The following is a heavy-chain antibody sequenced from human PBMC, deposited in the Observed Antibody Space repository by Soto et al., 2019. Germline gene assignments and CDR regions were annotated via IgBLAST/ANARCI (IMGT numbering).Heavy chain of an antibody. V-gene: IGHV1-69*15. CDR1: GGTFYTYT. D-gene: IGHD5-18*01. CDR3: ARIPRYSFPTSDDLDS. J-gene: IGHJ4*02. CDR2: ITPIYPTT. Sequence: QVQLVQSGAEVRKPGSSVQVSCKASGGTFYTYTFSWVRQAPGQGLEWMGSITPIYPTTNYAEKFQGRLTVTADGSTSTANMELSSLTSDDTAVYYCARIPRYSFPTSDDLDSWGQGTLVTVSS.